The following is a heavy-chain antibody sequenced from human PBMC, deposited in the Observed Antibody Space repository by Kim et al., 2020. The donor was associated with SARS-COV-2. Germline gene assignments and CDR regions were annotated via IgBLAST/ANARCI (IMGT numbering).Heavy chain of an antibody. D-gene: IGHD6-13*01. CDR2: IYYSGST. CDR1: GGSISSSSYY. J-gene: IGHJ4*02. CDR3: ARLDQQLVINY. V-gene: IGHV4-39*01. Sequence: SETLSLTCTVSGGSISSSSYYWGWIRQPPGKGLEWIGSIYYSGSTYYNPSLKSRVTISVDTSKNQFSLKLSSVTAADTAVYYCARLDQQLVINYWGQGTLVTVSS.